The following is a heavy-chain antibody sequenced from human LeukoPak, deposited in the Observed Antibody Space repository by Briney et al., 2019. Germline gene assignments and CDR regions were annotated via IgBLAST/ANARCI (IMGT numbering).Heavy chain of an antibody. CDR3: ARVQWGSSWRGGFDY. Sequence: ASVKVSCKASGYTFTSYYMHWVRQAPGQGLEWMGWINPNSGGTNYAQKFQGRVTMTRDTSISTAYMELSRLRSDDTAVYYCARVQWGSSWRGGFDYWGQGTLVTVSS. D-gene: IGHD6-13*01. V-gene: IGHV1-2*02. CDR2: INPNSGGT. J-gene: IGHJ4*02. CDR1: GYTFTSYY.